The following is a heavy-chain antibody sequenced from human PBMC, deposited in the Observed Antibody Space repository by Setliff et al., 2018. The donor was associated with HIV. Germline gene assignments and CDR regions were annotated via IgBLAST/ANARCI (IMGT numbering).Heavy chain of an antibody. CDR3: ARRLSYYDILNGRAFDALDI. CDR1: GGSTRSGPYY. J-gene: IGHJ3*02. V-gene: IGHV4-61*09. D-gene: IGHD3-9*01. Sequence: SETLSLTCTVSGGSTRSGPYYWSWIRQPAGKGLEWIGQIYTSGSTNYNPSLKSRVTISVDTSKNQFSLKLSSVTAADTAVYSCARRLSYYDILNGRAFDALDIWGQGTKVTVSS. CDR2: IYTSGST.